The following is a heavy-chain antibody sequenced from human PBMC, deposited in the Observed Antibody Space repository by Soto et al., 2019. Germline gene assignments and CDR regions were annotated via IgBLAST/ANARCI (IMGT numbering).Heavy chain of an antibody. CDR3: ARLLLRFGERAHDYSYYGMDV. V-gene: IGHV3-48*02. Sequence: EVQLVESGGGLVQPGGSLRLSCAASGFTFSSYSMNWVRQAPGKGLEWVSYISSSSSTIYYADSVKGRFTISRDNAKNSLYLQMNSLSDEDTAVYYCARLLLRFGERAHDYSYYGMDVWGQGTTVTVCS. CDR1: GFTFSSYS. CDR2: ISSSSSTI. J-gene: IGHJ6*02. D-gene: IGHD3-10*01.